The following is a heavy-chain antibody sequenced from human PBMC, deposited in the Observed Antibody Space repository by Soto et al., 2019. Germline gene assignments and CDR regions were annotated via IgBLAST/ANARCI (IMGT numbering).Heavy chain of an antibody. CDR2: IIPILGIA. J-gene: IGHJ6*02. V-gene: IGHV1-69*04. D-gene: IGHD1-26*01. Sequence: SVKVSCKASGGTFSSYTISWVRQAPGQGLEWMGRIIPILGIANYAQRFQGRVTITADRSTSTAYMELSSLRSEDTAVYYCATDLVVGAGTTSYYYYGMDVWGQGTTVTVPS. CDR3: ATDLVVGAGTTSYYYYGMDV. CDR1: GGTFSSYT.